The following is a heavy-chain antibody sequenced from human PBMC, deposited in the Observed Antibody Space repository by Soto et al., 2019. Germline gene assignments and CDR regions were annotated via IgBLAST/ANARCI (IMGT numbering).Heavy chain of an antibody. CDR1: GGTFSSYT. CDR2: IIPTLGIA. CDR3: ARDQRHYYGMDV. V-gene: IGHV1-69*08. Sequence: QVQLVQSGAEVKKPGSSVKVSCKASGGTFSSYTISWVRQAPGQGLEWMGRIIPTLGIANYAQKFQGRVTITADKSTSTAYMELSSLRSEDTAVYYCARDQRHYYGMDVWGQGTTVTVSS. J-gene: IGHJ6*02.